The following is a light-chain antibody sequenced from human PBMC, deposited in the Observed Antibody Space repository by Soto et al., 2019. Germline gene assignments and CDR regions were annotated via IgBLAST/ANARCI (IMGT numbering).Light chain of an antibody. CDR1: QVISSW. V-gene: IGKV1-12*01. CDR3: HQASSFPLS. Sequence: DIQMTQSPSSVSASVGDTVTVSCRASQVISSWLAWHQQKPGRAPNLLIYKASTLQTGVPSRFSGSGSGTDFTLTITNXQPEDFATYYCHQASSFPLSFGGGTKVDIK. CDR2: KAS. J-gene: IGKJ4*01.